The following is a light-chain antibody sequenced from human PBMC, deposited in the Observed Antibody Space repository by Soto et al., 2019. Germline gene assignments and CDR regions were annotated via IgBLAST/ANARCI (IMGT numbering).Light chain of an antibody. Sequence: QSALTKPRSVSGSPGQSVTISCTGTSSDVVAYYFVSWYQQHPGKAPKLMIYDVSKRPSWVPDRFSGSKSGKKATLTISGLQAEDEAEYFCWSYAGSHARVYGGGTKLTVL. V-gene: IGLV2-11*01. CDR1: SSDVVAYYF. CDR3: WSYAGSHARV. J-gene: IGLJ2*01. CDR2: DVS.